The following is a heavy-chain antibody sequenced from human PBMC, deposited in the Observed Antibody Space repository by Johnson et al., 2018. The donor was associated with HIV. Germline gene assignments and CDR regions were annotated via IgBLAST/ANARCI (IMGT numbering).Heavy chain of an antibody. V-gene: IGHV3-30*02. CDR3: AKDLTYYYGSGSSNDAFDI. J-gene: IGHJ3*02. Sequence: QVYLVESGGGVVQPGGSLRLSCAASGFTFSSYGMHWVRQAPGKGLEWVAFIRYDGSNKYYADSVKGRFTISRDNSKNTLYLQMNSLRAEDTAVYYCAKDLTYYYGSGSSNDAFDIWGQGTMVTVSS. CDR1: GFTFSSYG. CDR2: IRYDGSNK. D-gene: IGHD3-10*01.